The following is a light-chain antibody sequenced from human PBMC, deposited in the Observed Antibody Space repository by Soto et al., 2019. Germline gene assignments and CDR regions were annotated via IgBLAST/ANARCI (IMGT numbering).Light chain of an antibody. CDR1: QSISSN. CDR3: QQYDSSPWT. Sequence: EIVMTQSPATLSVSPGERVTLSCRASQSISSNLAWYQQKPGQAPRLLIYGASTRATGIPARFSGSGSGTEFALTISSLLSEDFAVYYCQQYDSSPWTFGQGTKVDIK. V-gene: IGKV3-15*01. CDR2: GAS. J-gene: IGKJ1*01.